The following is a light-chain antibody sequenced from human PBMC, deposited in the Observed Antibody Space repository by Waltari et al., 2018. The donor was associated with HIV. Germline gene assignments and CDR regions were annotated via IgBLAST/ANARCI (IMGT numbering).Light chain of an antibody. Sequence: EIVLTQSPGTLSLSPGERAALPCRASQTVNSHYLAWYQQKPGRAPRLLISGASNRVPGIPDRFSGSGAGTDFTLIISRLEPEDFAVYYCQQYGSSLWTFGRGTKVEMK. CDR1: QTVNSHY. J-gene: IGKJ1*01. V-gene: IGKV3-20*01. CDR2: GAS. CDR3: QQYGSSLWT.